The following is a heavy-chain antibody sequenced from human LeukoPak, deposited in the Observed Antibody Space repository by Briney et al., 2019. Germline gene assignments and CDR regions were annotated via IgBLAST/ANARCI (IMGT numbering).Heavy chain of an antibody. CDR1: GGSISSYY. D-gene: IGHD6-6*01. J-gene: IGHJ4*02. Sequence: SETLSLTCAVSGGSISSYYWSWIRQPPGKGLEWIGYIYYSGSTNYNPSLKSRVTISVDTSKNQFSLKLSSVTAADTAVYYCARVDPDSSSTLEVFDYWGQGTLVTVSS. V-gene: IGHV4-59*01. CDR3: ARVDPDSSSTLEVFDY. CDR2: IYYSGST.